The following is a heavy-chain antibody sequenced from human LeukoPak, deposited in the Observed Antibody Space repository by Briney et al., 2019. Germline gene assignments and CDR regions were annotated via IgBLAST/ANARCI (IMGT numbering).Heavy chain of an antibody. CDR2: ISWDGGTP. J-gene: IGHJ6*03. CDR1: GFTFSSYW. Sequence: GGSLRLSCAASGFTFSSYWMHWVRQAPGKRLEWVSLISWDGGTPHYADSVKGRFTITRDNSKNFLYLQMNSLREEDTALYYCARVADIAAARRYYYYYMDVWGKGTTVIVSS. CDR3: ARVADIAAARRYYYYYMDV. V-gene: IGHV3-43D*03. D-gene: IGHD6-13*01.